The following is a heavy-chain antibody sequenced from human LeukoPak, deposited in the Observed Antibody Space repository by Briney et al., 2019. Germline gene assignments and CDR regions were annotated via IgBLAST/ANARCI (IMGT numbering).Heavy chain of an antibody. V-gene: IGHV1-46*01. CDR1: GYTFTSYY. CDR2: INPSGGST. J-gene: IGHJ4*02. D-gene: IGHD3-22*01. CDR3: ARDVGYYDSSGYYHKIDY. Sequence: ASVKVSCKEAGYTFTSYYMQWVRQAPGQGLEWMGIINPSGGSTSYAQKFQGRVTMTRDTSTSTVYMELSSLRSEDTAVYYCARDVGYYDSSGYYHKIDYWGQGTLVTVSS.